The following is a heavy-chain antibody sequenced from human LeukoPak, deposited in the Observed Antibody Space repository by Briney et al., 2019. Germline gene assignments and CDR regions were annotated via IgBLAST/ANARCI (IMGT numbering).Heavy chain of an antibody. V-gene: IGHV3-21*01. Sequence: GGSLRLSCATTGFTFSSYSMNWVRQAPGKGLEWVSSISSSSTYIYYADSVKGRFTISRDNSKNSLFLQMNSLRAEDTAVYYCATPYRGWLRVGGYDIWGQGTMVTVSS. CDR1: GFTFSSYS. J-gene: IGHJ3*02. CDR2: ISSSSTYI. D-gene: IGHD5-12*01. CDR3: ATPYRGWLRVGGYDI.